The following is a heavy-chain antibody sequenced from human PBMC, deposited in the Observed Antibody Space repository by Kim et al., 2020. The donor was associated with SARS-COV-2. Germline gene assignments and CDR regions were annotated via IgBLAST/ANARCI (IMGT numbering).Heavy chain of an antibody. Sequence: ASVKVSCKASGYTFTGYYMHWVRQAPGQGLEWMGWINPNSGGTNYAQKFQGWVTMTRDTSISTAYMELSRLRSDDTAVYYCARGYYYYGSHWFDPWGQGTLVTVSS. CDR1: GYTFTGYY. V-gene: IGHV1-2*04. CDR3: ARGYYYYGSHWFDP. J-gene: IGHJ5*02. D-gene: IGHD3-10*01. CDR2: INPNSGGT.